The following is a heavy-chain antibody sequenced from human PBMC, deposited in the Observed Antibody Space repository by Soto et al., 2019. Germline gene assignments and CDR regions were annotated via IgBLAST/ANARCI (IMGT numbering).Heavy chain of an antibody. CDR3: ARGGWEVRFDP. CDR1: GGSFSGYY. J-gene: IGHJ5*02. D-gene: IGHD1-26*01. V-gene: IGHV4-34*01. Sequence: QVQLQQWGAGLLKPSETLSLTCAVYGGSFSGYYWSWVRQPPGKGLEWIGEINHSGGTNYNPSLKRRVTISVDTSKNQFSLRLNSVTAADTAMYYCARGGWEVRFDPWGQGTPVTVS. CDR2: INHSGGT.